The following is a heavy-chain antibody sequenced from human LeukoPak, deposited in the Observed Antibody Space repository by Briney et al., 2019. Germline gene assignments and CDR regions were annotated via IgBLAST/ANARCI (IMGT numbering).Heavy chain of an antibody. CDR3: ARHWANYGSGSYLDY. V-gene: IGHV3-30-3*01. CDR1: GFDFGTYA. Sequence: GGSLRLSCAVSGFDFGTYALHWVRQPPGKGLEWVAVISYDGSNKDYADSVKGRFTISRDNAKNSLYLEMNSLRAEDTAVYYCARHWANYGSGSYLDYWGQGTLVTVSS. CDR2: ISYDGSNK. J-gene: IGHJ4*02. D-gene: IGHD3-10*01.